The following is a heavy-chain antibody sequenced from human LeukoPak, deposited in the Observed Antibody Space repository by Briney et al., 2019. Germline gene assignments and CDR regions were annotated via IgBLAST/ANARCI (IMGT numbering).Heavy chain of an antibody. V-gene: IGHV5-51*01. CDR2: IYPGDSDT. Sequence: GESLKISCKGSGYSFTSYWIGWGRQMPGKGLEWMGIIYPGDSDTRYSPSFQGQVTISADKSISTAYLQWSSLKASDTAMDYCAIRPHDYDSSGYYVDYWGQGTLVTVSS. D-gene: IGHD3-22*01. J-gene: IGHJ4*02. CDR1: GYSFTSYW. CDR3: AIRPHDYDSSGYYVDY.